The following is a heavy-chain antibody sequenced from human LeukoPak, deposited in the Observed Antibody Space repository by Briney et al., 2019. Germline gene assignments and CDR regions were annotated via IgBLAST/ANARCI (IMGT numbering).Heavy chain of an antibody. D-gene: IGHD6-6*01. J-gene: IGHJ6*02. V-gene: IGHV3-23*01. CDR3: AKDLGIAARRYYYGKDV. CDR2: ISGSGGST. Sequence: PGGSLRLSCAASGFTFSSYAMSWVRQAPGKGLEWVSAISGSGGSTYYADSVKGRFTISRDNSKNTLYLQMNSLRAEDTAVYYCAKDLGIAARRYYYGKDVWGQGTTVTVSS. CDR1: GFTFSSYA.